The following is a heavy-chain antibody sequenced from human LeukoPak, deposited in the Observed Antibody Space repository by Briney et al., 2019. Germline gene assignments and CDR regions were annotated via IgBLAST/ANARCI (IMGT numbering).Heavy chain of an antibody. CDR1: GFTFSDYY. CDR3: ARASSYYDSSGYYL. CDR2: ISSSGSTI. V-gene: IGHV3-11*01. D-gene: IGHD3-22*01. Sequence: GGSLRLSCAASGFTFSDYYRSWIRQAPGKGLEGVSYISSSGSTIYSADSVKGRFTISRDNAKNSLYLQMNSLRAEDTAVYYCARASSYYDSSGYYLWGQGTLVTVSS. J-gene: IGHJ4*02.